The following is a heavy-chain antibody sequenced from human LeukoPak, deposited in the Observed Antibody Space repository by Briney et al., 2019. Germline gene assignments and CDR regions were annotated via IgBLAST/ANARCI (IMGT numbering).Heavy chain of an antibody. V-gene: IGHV3-48*04. CDR3: ARGTHDAFDI. J-gene: IGHJ3*02. D-gene: IGHD2-15*01. CDR2: ISSSRTTI. Sequence: GGSLRLSCAASGFTFNSFSMSWVRQAPGKGLEWVSYISSSRTTIYYADSVKGRFTISRDNAKNSLYLQMNSLRAEDTAVYYCARGTHDAFDIWGQGTMVTVSS. CDR1: GFTFNSFS.